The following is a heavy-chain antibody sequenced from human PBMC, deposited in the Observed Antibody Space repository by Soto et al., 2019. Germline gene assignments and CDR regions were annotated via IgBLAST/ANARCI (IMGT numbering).Heavy chain of an antibody. D-gene: IGHD2-15*01. CDR1: GGSISSGDYY. Sequence: QVQLQESGPGLVKPSQTLSLTCTVSGGSISSGDYYWSWIRQPPGKGLEWIGYIYYSGSTYYNPSLKSRVTLLVDTSKTQVSLKLRSVTAADTAVYYCASRGTTPYCSGGSCYARGFDYWGQGTLVTVSS. CDR2: IYYSGST. V-gene: IGHV4-30-4*01. CDR3: ASRGTTPYCSGGSCYARGFDY. J-gene: IGHJ4*02.